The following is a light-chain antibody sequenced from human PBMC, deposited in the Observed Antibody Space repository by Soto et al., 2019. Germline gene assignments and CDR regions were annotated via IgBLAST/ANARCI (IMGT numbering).Light chain of an antibody. CDR3: QQCHATPLT. CDR1: QGIRND. CDR2: AAS. J-gene: IGKJ5*01. V-gene: IGKV1-39*01. Sequence: DIHMTQSPSSLSAAFGDRVTITSRASQGIRNDLGWYQQKPGKAPKRLIYAASSLQSGVPSRFSGSGYGTDFTLTITTLQPEDVGIYYCQQCHATPLTFGQGTRLEIK.